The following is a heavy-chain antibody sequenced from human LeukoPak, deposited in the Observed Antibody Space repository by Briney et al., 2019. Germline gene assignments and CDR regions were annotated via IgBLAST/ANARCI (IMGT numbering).Heavy chain of an antibody. J-gene: IGHJ4*02. CDR3: ARGAFGGVIDY. V-gene: IGHV4-59*01. CDR2: IYYSGST. Sequence: SETLSLTCTVSGGSISSYYWSWIRQPPGKGLEWIGYIYYSGSTNYNPSLKSRVTISVDTSKNRFSLKLSSVTAADTAVYYCARGAFGGVIDYWGQGTLVTVSS. D-gene: IGHD3-16*01. CDR1: GGSISSYY.